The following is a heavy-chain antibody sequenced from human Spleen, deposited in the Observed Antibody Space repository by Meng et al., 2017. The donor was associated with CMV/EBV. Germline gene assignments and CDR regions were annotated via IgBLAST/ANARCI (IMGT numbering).Heavy chain of an antibody. J-gene: IGHJ4*02. Sequence: QVQLQESGSGLVKPSGTLSLTCAVSGGPISSSNLWTWVRQVPGKGLEWIGEIYHSGSTNYNPSLKSRVTISVDKFKNQFSLKLGSVTAADTAVYYCARIERRRILKYCGSDCSTTDYWGQGTLVTVSS. CDR2: IYHSGST. CDR1: GGPISSSNL. V-gene: IGHV4-4*02. CDR3: ARIERRRILKYCGSDCSTTDY. D-gene: IGHD2-21*02.